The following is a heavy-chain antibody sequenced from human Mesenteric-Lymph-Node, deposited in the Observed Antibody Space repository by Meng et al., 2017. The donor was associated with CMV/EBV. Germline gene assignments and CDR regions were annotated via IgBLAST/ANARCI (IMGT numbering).Heavy chain of an antibody. CDR2: IKPNSGGT. CDR3: ARDNWNYRGWFDP. J-gene: IGHJ5*02. D-gene: IGHD1-7*01. CDR1: GYTFTGYY. V-gene: IGHV1-2*02. Sequence: ASVKVSCKASGYTFTGYYMHWVRQAPGQGLEWMGWIKPNSGGTIYAQKFQGRVTMTEDTSISTAYMELNGLRSDDTAIYYCARDNWNYRGWFDPWGQGTLVTVSS.